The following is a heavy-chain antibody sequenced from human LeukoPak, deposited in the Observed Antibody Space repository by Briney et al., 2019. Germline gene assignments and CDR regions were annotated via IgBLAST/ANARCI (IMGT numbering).Heavy chain of an antibody. D-gene: IGHD6-19*01. J-gene: IGHJ4*02. CDR2: ISAYNGNT. CDR3: ARSHSPRPGIGVAGYGGYFDC. V-gene: IGHV1-18*01. CDR1: GYTFTSYG. Sequence: GASVKVSCKASGYTFTSYGISWVRQAPGQGLEWMGWISAYNGNTNYAQKLQGRVTMTTDTSTSTAYMELRSLRSDDTAVYYCARSHSPRPGIGVAGYGGYFDCWGQGTLVTVSS.